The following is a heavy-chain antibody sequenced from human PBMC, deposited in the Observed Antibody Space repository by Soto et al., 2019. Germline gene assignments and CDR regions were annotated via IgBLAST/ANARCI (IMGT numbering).Heavy chain of an antibody. D-gene: IGHD1-26*01. Sequence: EKQLVESGGGLAQPGGSLRLSCVTSGFYFDNYAMHWVRQGPGKGPEWVSGISGNSDIVAYADSVKGRFTISRDNAKKYLYLQMNNLRPEDAGLYYCVISNGNFYAHFDYWGQGTLVTVSS. V-gene: IGHV3-9*01. CDR1: GFYFDNYA. J-gene: IGHJ4*02. CDR3: VISNGNFYAHFDY. CDR2: ISGNSDIV.